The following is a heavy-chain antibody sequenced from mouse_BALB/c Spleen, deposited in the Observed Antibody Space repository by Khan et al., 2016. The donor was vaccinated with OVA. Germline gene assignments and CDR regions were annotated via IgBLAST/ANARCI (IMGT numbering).Heavy chain of an antibody. Sequence: QIQLVQSGPELKKPGETVKISCKASGYTFKDYVMNWVKQSPGEGLKWMGWMNTYTGEPTYADDFKGRCAFSLVTSASTAYLQLNSLKNEDTATYFGVRVHGAYWGQGTILTVSS. CDR1: GYTFKDYV. V-gene: IGHV9-3-1*01. CDR3: VRVHGAY. J-gene: IGHJ2*01. CDR2: MNTYTGEP.